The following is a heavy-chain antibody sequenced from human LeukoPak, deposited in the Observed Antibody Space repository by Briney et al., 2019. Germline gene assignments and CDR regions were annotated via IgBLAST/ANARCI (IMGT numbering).Heavy chain of an antibody. J-gene: IGHJ4*02. CDR3: AKEDYYDSSGYSHPGGY. V-gene: IGHV3-43*02. CDR1: GFTFDDYA. D-gene: IGHD3-22*01. Sequence: GGSLRLPCAASGFTFDDYAMHWVRQPPGKGLEWVSLISGDAGSTYYADSLKGRFTISRDNSKNSLYLQMNSLRTEDTALYYCAKEDYYDSSGYSHPGGYWGQGTLVTVSS. CDR2: ISGDAGST.